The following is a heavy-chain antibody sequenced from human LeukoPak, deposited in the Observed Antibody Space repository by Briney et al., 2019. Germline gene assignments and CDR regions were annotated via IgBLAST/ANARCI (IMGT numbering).Heavy chain of an antibody. J-gene: IGHJ5*02. CDR2: IYPGDSDT. D-gene: IGHD3-16*01. CDR3: ARLRRWGLSWFDP. CDR1: GCRFTSYW. Sequence: GASLKISCKGSGCRFTSYWIGWVRQMPGKGLEWMGIIYPGDSDTRYSPSFQGQVTISADKSISTAYLQGSSLKASDTAMYYCARLRRWGLSWFDPWGQGTLVTVSS. V-gene: IGHV5-51*01.